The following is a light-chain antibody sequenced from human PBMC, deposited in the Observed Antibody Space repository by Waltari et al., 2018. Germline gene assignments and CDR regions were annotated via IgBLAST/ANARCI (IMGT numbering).Light chain of an antibody. CDR1: QTLLYTSNNKIH. Sequence: DIVMIPSPDSLAVSAAESATINCKSSQTLLYTSNNKIHLAWYQQKSGQPPKDLIYWSSTRAPGVSERFSGSGSGTNFSLTISGLQAEDVGIYYCHQYYNSPLTFGGGTRVEI. V-gene: IGKV4-1*01. CDR3: HQYYNSPLT. CDR2: WSS. J-gene: IGKJ4*01.